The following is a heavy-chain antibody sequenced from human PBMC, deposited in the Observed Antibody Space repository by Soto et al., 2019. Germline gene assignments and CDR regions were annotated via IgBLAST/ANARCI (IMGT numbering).Heavy chain of an antibody. Sequence: GGSLRLSCAASGLTFSSYWMSWVRQAPGKGLEWVANIKQDGSEKYYVDSVKGRFTISRDNAKNSLYLQMNSLRAEDTAVYYCARDQPKITMIVSPDAFDIWGQGTMVTVSS. J-gene: IGHJ3*02. CDR1: GLTFSSYW. V-gene: IGHV3-7*03. CDR3: ARDQPKITMIVSPDAFDI. CDR2: IKQDGSEK. D-gene: IGHD3-22*01.